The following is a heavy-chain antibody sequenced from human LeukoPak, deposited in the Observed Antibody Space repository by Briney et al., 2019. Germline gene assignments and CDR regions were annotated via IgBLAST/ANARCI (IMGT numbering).Heavy chain of an antibody. Sequence: GGSLRLSCAASGFTFSSYSMNWVRQAPGKGLEWVSYISSSGSSIYYADSVKGRFTISRDNAKNSLYLQVNSLRAEDTAVYYCAKERPSGTYDYFFDYWGQGTLVTVSS. D-gene: IGHD1-26*01. J-gene: IGHJ4*02. CDR3: AKERPSGTYDYFFDY. CDR1: GFTFSSYS. V-gene: IGHV3-48*04. CDR2: ISSSGSSI.